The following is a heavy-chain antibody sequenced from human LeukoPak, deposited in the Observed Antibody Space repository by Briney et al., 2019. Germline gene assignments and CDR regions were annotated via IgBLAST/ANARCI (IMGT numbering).Heavy chain of an antibody. V-gene: IGHV3-49*04. CDR2: IRSNAYGGTT. D-gene: IGHD1-26*01. CDR3: TKYTGNLDY. CDR1: GFTFGDYA. Sequence: GGSLRLSCTASGFTFGDYAMSWVRQAPGKGLEWVGFIRSNAYGGTTEYAASVKGRFTISRDDSKGIAYLQMNSLKTEDTAVYYCTKYTGNLDYWGQGTLVTVSS. J-gene: IGHJ4*02.